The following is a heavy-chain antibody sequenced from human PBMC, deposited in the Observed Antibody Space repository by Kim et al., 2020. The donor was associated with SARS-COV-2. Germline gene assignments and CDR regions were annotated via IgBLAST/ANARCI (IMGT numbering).Heavy chain of an antibody. CDR3: AKDGTYYYGSGSVVYYYYGMDV. V-gene: IGHV3-30*18. D-gene: IGHD3-10*01. CDR2: ISYDGSNK. CDR1: GFTFSSYG. J-gene: IGHJ6*02. Sequence: GGSLRLSCAASGFTFSSYGMHWVRQAPGKGLEWVAVISYDGSNKYYADSVKGRFTISRDNSKNTLYLQMNSLRAEDTAVYYCAKDGTYYYGSGSVVYYYYGMDVWGQGTTVTVSS.